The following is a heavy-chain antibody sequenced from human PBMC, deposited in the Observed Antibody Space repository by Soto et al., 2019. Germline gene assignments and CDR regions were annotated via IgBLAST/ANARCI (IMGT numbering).Heavy chain of an antibody. V-gene: IGHV1-24*01. CDR3: ATGGYTVPQLLSNWFDP. D-gene: IGHD3-10*01. CDR2: FDPEDGET. Sequence: ASVKVSCKVSGYTLTELSMHWVRQAPGKGLEWMGGFDPEDGETIYAQKFQGRVTMTEDTSTDTAYMELSSLRSEDTAVYYCATGGYTVPQLLSNWFDPWGQGTLVTVSS. CDR1: GYTLTELS. J-gene: IGHJ5*02.